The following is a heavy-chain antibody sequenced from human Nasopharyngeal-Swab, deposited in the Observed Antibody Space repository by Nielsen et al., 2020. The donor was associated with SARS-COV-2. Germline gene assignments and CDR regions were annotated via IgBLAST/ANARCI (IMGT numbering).Heavy chain of an antibody. CDR3: VKHQGSSSDQ. Sequence: GESLKISCSASGFTFSTWPIHWVRQAPGKGLVWVSRVNQDGSRTDYADSVRGRFTISRDNAKNTLYLQMNSLRVEDTAVYYCVKHQGSSSDQWGQGTLVTVSS. CDR2: VNQDGSRT. CDR1: GFTFSTWP. V-gene: IGHV3-74*01. J-gene: IGHJ4*02.